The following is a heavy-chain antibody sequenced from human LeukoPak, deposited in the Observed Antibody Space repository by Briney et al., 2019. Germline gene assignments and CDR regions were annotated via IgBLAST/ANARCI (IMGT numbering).Heavy chain of an antibody. CDR2: INHSGST. Sequence: SETLSLTCAVFGGSFSDYYWSWIRQPPGKGLEWIGEINHSGSTNYNPSLKSRVTISVDTSKNQFSLKLNSVTAADTAVYYCASGGYSFEPKGFWFDPWGQGTLVTVSS. D-gene: IGHD5-18*01. CDR3: ASGGYSFEPKGFWFDP. V-gene: IGHV4-34*01. CDR1: GGSFSDYY. J-gene: IGHJ5*02.